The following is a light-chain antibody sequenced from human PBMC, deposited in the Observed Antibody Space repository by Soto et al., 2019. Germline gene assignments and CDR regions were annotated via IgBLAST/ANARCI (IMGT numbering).Light chain of an antibody. V-gene: IGKV1-5*03. CDR2: KAS. CDR3: QQYNVHSPWT. Sequence: DIQMTQSPSTLSASVGDRVTITCRASQSVSTWLAWYQQKPGKAPHLLIFKASTLESGVPSRFSGSGSGTTFTLTITSLQPDDFATYYCQQYNVHSPWTFGQGTKVEIK. CDR1: QSVSTW. J-gene: IGKJ1*01.